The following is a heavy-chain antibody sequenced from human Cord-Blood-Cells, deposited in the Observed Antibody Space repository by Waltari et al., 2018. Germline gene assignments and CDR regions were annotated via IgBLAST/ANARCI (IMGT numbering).Heavy chain of an antibody. J-gene: IGHJ4*02. CDR3: ARGWGYCSGGSCYFDY. V-gene: IGHV4-34*01. CDR2: INHSGST. D-gene: IGHD2-15*01. Sequence: QVQLQQWGAGLLKPSETLSLTCAVYGGSFSGYYWSWIRKPPGKGLGWMGEINHSGSTNYNPSLKSRVTISVDTSKNQFSLKLSSVTAADTAVFYCARGWGYCSGGSCYFDYWGQGTLVTVSS. CDR1: GGSFSGYY.